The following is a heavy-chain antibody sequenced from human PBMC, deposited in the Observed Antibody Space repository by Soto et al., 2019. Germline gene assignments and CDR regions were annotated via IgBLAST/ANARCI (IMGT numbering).Heavy chain of an antibody. V-gene: IGHV3-48*01. D-gene: IGHD4-17*01. CDR1: GFLFSTYH. Sequence: GGSLRLSCTASGFLFSTYHMNWVRQAPGKGLEWISFISSGSATIYYADSVKGRFTISRYNAKNSLYLHMNSLRAEDTAVYYCARYQGAVTKNFDYWGPGTLVTVSS. J-gene: IGHJ4*02. CDR2: ISSGSATI. CDR3: ARYQGAVTKNFDY.